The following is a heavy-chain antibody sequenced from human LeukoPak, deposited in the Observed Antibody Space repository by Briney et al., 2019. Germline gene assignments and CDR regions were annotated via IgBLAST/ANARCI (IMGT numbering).Heavy chain of an antibody. J-gene: IGHJ5*02. CDR2: MNPNSGNT. CDR1: GYTFTSYD. V-gene: IGHV1-8*01. Sequence: ASVKVSCKASGYTFTSYDINWVRQATGQGLEWMGWMNPNSGNTGSAQRFQGRITMTRDTSISTAYMELSSLRSEDTAVYYCARGPLVRLPTSFDPWGQGTLVTVSS. D-gene: IGHD3-16*02. CDR3: ARGPLVRLPTSFDP.